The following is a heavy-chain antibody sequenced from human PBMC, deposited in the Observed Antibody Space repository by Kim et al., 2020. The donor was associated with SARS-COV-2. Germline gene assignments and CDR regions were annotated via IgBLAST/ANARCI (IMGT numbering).Heavy chain of an antibody. D-gene: IGHD3-10*01. Sequence: GGSLRLSCVASGFTFSSYGMHWVRQAPGKGLEWVAVISYDGSNKYYADSVKGRFTISRDNSKNTLYLQMNSLRAEDTAVYYCAKLPLWFGELLGWFDPWGQGTLVTVSS. CDR2: ISYDGSNK. CDR1: GFTFSSYG. CDR3: AKLPLWFGELLGWFDP. J-gene: IGHJ5*02. V-gene: IGHV3-30*18.